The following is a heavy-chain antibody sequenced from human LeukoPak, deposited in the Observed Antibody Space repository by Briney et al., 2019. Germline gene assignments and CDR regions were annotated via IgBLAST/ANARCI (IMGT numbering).Heavy chain of an antibody. Sequence: PGGSLRLSCAASGFTFSSYVMHWVRQAPGKGLEWVAVISNDGSKTYYADSVKGRFTISRDNSKNTLYLQMNSLRAEDTAVYYCASYDSSGLFDYWGQGTLVTVSS. D-gene: IGHD3-22*01. CDR3: ASYDSSGLFDY. CDR2: ISNDGSKT. CDR1: GFTFSSYV. V-gene: IGHV3-30*14. J-gene: IGHJ4*02.